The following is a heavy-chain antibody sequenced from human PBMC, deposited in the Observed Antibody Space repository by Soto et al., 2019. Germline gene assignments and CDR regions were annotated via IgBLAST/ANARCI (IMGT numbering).Heavy chain of an antibody. CDR3: ARVVYYYDSSGYYYWFDP. J-gene: IGHJ5*02. CDR2: IYYSGST. Sequence: SETLSLTCIVSCGSISRGGYYWSWIRQHPGKGLEWIGYIYYSGSTYYNPSLKSRVTISVDTSKNQFSLKLSSVTAADTAVYYCARVVYYYDSSGYYYWFDPWGQGTLVTVST. CDR1: CGSISRGGYY. V-gene: IGHV4-31*03. D-gene: IGHD3-22*01.